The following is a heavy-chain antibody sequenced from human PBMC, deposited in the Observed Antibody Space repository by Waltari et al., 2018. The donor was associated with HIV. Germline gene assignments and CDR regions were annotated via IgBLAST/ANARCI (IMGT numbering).Heavy chain of an antibody. Sequence: QVQLVQSGAAVTKPGSSVKVSSKAPGGTFSSYAISWLRQAPGQGLEWLGGIIPIFGTSIYAQNFQGRVTITADESTSTAYMELSSLRSEDTAVYYCSRMNEVAVAGTGFDAFDIWGQGTKVTVSS. CDR1: GGTFSSYA. CDR2: IIPIFGTS. D-gene: IGHD6-19*01. J-gene: IGHJ3*02. V-gene: IGHV1-69*01. CDR3: SRMNEVAVAGTGFDAFDI.